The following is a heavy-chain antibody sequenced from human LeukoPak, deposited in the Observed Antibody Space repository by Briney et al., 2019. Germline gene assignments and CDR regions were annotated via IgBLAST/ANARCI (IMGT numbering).Heavy chain of an antibody. Sequence: GGSLRLSCAASGFTFSSYDMHWVRKTARQGLEWVSTIGTNADTYYLASVKGRFTISRENAKNSLYPQMNSLRAGDTAVYYCARGGDFGYSYGGYYYMDVWGKGTTVTVSS. CDR3: ARGGDFGYSYGGYYYMDV. V-gene: IGHV3-13*01. CDR1: GFTFSSYD. D-gene: IGHD5-18*01. J-gene: IGHJ6*03. CDR2: IGTNADT.